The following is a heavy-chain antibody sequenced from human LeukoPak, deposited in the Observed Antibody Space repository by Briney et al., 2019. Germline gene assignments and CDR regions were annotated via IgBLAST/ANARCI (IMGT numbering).Heavy chain of an antibody. V-gene: IGHV1-2*02. CDR3: AIVGLQTRFAWNWYFDL. D-gene: IGHD3-3*01. CDR1: GYTFTGYY. CDR2: INPNSGGT. J-gene: IGHJ2*01. Sequence: ASVKVSCKASGYTFTGYYMHWVRQAPGQGLEWMGWINPNSGGTNYAQKFQGRVTMTRDTSISTAYMELSRLRSDDTAVYYCAIVGLQTRFAWNWYFDLWGRGTLVTVSS.